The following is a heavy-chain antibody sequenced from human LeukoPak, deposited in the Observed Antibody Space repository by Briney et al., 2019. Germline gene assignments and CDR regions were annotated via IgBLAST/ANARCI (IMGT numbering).Heavy chain of an antibody. D-gene: IGHD5-18*01. CDR1: GFTFSSYA. CDR2: ISYDGSNK. V-gene: IGHV3-30-3*01. CDR3: AREFRYSYGTPQDAFDI. Sequence: QAGGSLRLSCAASGFTFSSYAMHWVRQAPGKGLEWVAVISYDGSNKYYADSVKGRFTISRDNAKNSLYLQMNSLRAEDTAVYYCAREFRYSYGTPQDAFDIWGQGTMVTVSS. J-gene: IGHJ3*02.